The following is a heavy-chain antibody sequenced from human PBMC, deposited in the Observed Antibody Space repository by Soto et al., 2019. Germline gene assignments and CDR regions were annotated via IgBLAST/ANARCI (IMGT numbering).Heavy chain of an antibody. Sequence: GGSLRLSCAASGFTFSSYWMHWVRQAPGKGLVWVSRINSDGSSTSYADSVKGRFTISRDNAKNTLYLQMNSLRGEDTAVYYCASPVYDFWSGYPQYYYYYYGMDVWGQGTTVTVSS. CDR1: GFTFSSYW. J-gene: IGHJ6*02. D-gene: IGHD3-3*01. V-gene: IGHV3-74*01. CDR2: INSDGSST. CDR3: ASPVYDFWSGYPQYYYYYYGMDV.